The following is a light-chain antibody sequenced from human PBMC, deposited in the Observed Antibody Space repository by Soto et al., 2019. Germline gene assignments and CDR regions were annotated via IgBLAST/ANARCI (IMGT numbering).Light chain of an antibody. Sequence: QSVLTQPPSASGAPGQRVTISCTGSSSNIGASYYVPWYQQLPGTAPKLLIYGNSNRPSGVPDRFSGSKSGTTASLAITGHQADDEAADYCQSYDASRSGSVFGGGTQLTVL. CDR3: QSYDASRSGSV. V-gene: IGLV1-40*01. CDR2: GNS. J-gene: IGLJ3*02. CDR1: SSNIGASYY.